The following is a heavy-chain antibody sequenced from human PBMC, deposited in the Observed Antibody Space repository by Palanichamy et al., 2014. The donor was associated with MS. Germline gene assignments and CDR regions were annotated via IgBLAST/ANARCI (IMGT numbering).Heavy chain of an antibody. Sequence: QVQLVQSGAEVKKPGASVKVSCKASGXTFTDYAMNWVRQAPGQRLEWMGWINAGNGNTKYSQKFQGRVTLTRDTSASTAYMELSSLTSEDTAVYYCARGLWSSSRVGYYFDNWGQGTLVTISS. D-gene: IGHD3-3*01. V-gene: IGHV1-3*01. CDR3: ARGLWSSSRVGYYFDN. CDR1: GXTFTDYA. CDR2: INAGNGNT. J-gene: IGHJ4*02.